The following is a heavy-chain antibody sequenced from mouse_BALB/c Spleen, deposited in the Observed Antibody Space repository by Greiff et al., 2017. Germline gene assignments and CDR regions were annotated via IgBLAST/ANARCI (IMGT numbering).Heavy chain of an antibody. CDR2: ISSGGSYT. CDR1: GFTFSSYG. D-gene: IGHD1-1*01. CDR3: ARDIRYYGSSRYFDV. J-gene: IGHJ1*01. V-gene: IGHV5-6*02. Sequence: DVMLVESGGDLVKPGGSLKLSCAASGFTFSSYGMSWVRQTPDKRLEWVATISSGGSYTYYPDSVKGRFTISRDNAKNTLYLQMSSLKSEDTAMYYCARDIRYYGSSRYFDVWGAGTTVTVSS.